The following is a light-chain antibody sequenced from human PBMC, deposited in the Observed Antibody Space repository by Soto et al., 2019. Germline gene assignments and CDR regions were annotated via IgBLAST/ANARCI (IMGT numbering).Light chain of an antibody. CDR2: DVS. CDR1: SNDVGGYSY. Sequence: QSVLTQPRSVSGSPGQSVTISCTGTSNDVGGYSYVSWYQHHPGKAPKLMIYDVSQRPSGVPDRFSGSKSGNTASLTISGLQAEDEADYYCCSYAGSYTLLFGGGTKLTVL. V-gene: IGLV2-11*01. CDR3: CSYAGSYTLL. J-gene: IGLJ2*01.